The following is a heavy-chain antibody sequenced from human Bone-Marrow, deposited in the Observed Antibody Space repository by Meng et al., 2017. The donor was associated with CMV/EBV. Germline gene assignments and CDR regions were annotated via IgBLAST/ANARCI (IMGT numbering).Heavy chain of an antibody. D-gene: IGHD4-17*01. CDR1: GSTFTSYS. V-gene: IGHV1-46*01. J-gene: IGHJ4*02. Sequence: SKASGSTFTSYSMPWVRQAPGQGLEWMGIINPSGGSTSYAQKFQGRVTMTRDTSTSTVYMELSSLKSEDTAVYYCARSRTYGDYEDYWGQGTLVTVSS. CDR2: INPSGGST. CDR3: ARSRTYGDYEDY.